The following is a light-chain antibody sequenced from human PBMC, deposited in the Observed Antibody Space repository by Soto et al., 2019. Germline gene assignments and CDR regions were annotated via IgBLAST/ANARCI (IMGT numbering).Light chain of an antibody. V-gene: IGKV1-5*03. CDR3: QHYYGYLWT. J-gene: IGKJ1*01. Sequence: DIQMTQSPSTLSASVGDRVTITCRASKTIRTWLAWYQQKPGKAPEILIYKASSLESGVPSRFSGSGSGTEFTLTISGLQPDDVATYFCQHYYGYLWTFGQGTKVEFK. CDR1: KTIRTW. CDR2: KAS.